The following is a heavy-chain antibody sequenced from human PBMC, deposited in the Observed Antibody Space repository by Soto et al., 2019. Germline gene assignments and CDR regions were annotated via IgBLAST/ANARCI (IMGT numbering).Heavy chain of an antibody. J-gene: IGHJ4*02. CDR1: GFTFSSYA. CDR2: ISYDGSNK. D-gene: IGHD4-17*01. V-gene: IGHV3-30-3*01. Sequence: PGGSLRLSCAASGFTFSSYAMHWVRQAPGKGLEWVAVISYDGSNKYYADSVKGRFTISRDNSKNTLYLQMNSLRAEDTAVYYSARVAFYGDLLLYFDYWGQGTLVTVSS. CDR3: ARVAFYGDLLLYFDY.